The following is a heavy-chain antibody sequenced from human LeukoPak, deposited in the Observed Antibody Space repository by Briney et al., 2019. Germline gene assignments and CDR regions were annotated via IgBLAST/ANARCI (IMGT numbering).Heavy chain of an antibody. CDR3: ARATSSIAARAYYYYYYMDV. CDR2: ISAYNGNT. V-gene: IGHV1-18*01. D-gene: IGHD6-6*01. CDR1: GYTFTSYG. Sequence: ASVKVSCKASGYTFTSYGISWVRQAPGQGLEWMGWISAYNGNTNYAQKLQGRVTMTTDTSTSTAYMELRSLRSDDTAVYYCARATSSIAARAYYYYYYMDVWGKGTTVNVSS. J-gene: IGHJ6*03.